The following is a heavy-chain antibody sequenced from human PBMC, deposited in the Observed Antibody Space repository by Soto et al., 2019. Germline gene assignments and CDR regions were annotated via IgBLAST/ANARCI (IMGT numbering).Heavy chain of an antibody. D-gene: IGHD2-2*01. V-gene: IGHV1-3*01. CDR1: GYTFTSYA. J-gene: IGHJ3*02. CDR3: ATAIADDAFDI. Sequence: ASVKVSCKAYGYTFTSYAMHWVRQAPGQRLEWMGWINAGNGNTKYSQKFQGRVTITRDTSASTAYMELSSLRSEDTAVYYCATAIADDAFDIWGRGTMVTVSS. CDR2: INAGNGNT.